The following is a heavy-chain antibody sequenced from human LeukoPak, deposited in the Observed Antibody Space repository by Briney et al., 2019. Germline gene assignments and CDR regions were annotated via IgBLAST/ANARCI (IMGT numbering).Heavy chain of an antibody. CDR1: GGTFSSYA. CDR2: IIPIFGTA. J-gene: IGHJ4*02. D-gene: IGHD2-2*01. V-gene: IGHV1-69*13. CDR3: ARICSSTSCDGGRFDY. Sequence: ASVKVSCKASGGTFSSYAISWVRQAPGQGLEWMGGIIPIFGTANYAQKFQGRVTITADESTSTAYMELSSLRSEDTAVYYCARICSSTSCDGGRFDYWGQGTLVTVSS.